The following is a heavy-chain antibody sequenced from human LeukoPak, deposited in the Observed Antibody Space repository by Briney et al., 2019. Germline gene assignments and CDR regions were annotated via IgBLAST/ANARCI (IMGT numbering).Heavy chain of an antibody. CDR1: GFTFSSYA. V-gene: IGHV3-23*01. D-gene: IGHD6-13*01. CDR3: AKMARVRSWYLNWFDP. Sequence: PGGFLRLSCAASGFTFSSYAMSWVRQAPGKGLEWVSAISGSGGSTYYADSVKGRFTISRDNSKNTLYLQMNSLRAEDTAVYYCAKMARVRSWYLNWFDPWGQGTLVTVSS. CDR2: ISGSGGST. J-gene: IGHJ5*02.